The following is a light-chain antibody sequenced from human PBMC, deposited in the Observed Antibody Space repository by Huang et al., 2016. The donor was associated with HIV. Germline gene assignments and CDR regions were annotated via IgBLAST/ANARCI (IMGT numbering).Light chain of an antibody. CDR1: QSVSSY. Sequence: EIVLTQSPATLSLSPGERATLSCRASQSVSSYLDCDQQKPGQAPRLLVYDASNRATGSPARFRGSGSGTDFTLTISSLEPEDFAVYYCQQRSNWPITFGQGTRLEIK. V-gene: IGKV3-11*01. CDR2: DAS. CDR3: QQRSNWPIT. J-gene: IGKJ5*01.